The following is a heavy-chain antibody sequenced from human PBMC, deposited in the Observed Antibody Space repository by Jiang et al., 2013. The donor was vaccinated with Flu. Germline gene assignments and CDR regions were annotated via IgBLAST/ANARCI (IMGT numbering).Heavy chain of an antibody. CDR1: GYTFISYY. CDR3: ARGTPDH. J-gene: IGHJ4*02. Sequence: SGAEVKKPGAXVRVSCKASGYTFISYYIHWVRQAPGQGLEWMGIINPNGGTTNYAQKFQGRVTMTRDTSTSTVHLELTTLTSDDTAVYYCARGTPDHWGQGTLVTVSS. CDR2: INPNGGTT. V-gene: IGHV1-46*01.